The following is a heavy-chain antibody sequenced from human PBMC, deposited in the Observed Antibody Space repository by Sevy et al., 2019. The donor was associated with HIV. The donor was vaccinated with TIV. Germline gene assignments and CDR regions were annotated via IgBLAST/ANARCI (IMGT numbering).Heavy chain of an antibody. J-gene: IGHJ5*01. D-gene: IGHD3-10*01. CDR2: MSFSGETI. CDR3: AREGGLGFGVIDS. CDR1: GFTFSDYS. V-gene: IGHV3-11*01. Sequence: GRSLRLSCAASGFTFSDYSMTWIRQAPGKGLEWLSYMSFSGETIHYADSVKGRFTISRDNANKTLSLEMKSLRAEDTGIYYCAREGGLGFGVIDSWGQGTSVTVSS.